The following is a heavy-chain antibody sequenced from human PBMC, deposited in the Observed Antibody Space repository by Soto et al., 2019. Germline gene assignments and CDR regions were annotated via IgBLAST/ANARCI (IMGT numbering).Heavy chain of an antibody. CDR2: IIPIFGTA. D-gene: IGHD6-6*01. J-gene: IGHJ5*02. Sequence: RASVKVSCKASGGTFSSYAISWVRQAPGQGLEWMGGIIPIFGTANYAQKFQGRVTITADESTSTAYMELSSLRSEDTAVYYCARDSGTTMAARPSGTFDPWGQGTLVTVSS. CDR3: ARDSGTTMAARPSGTFDP. V-gene: IGHV1-69*13. CDR1: GGTFSSYA.